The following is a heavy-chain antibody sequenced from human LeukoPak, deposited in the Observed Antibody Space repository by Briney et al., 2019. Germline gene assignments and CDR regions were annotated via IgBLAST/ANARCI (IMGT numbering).Heavy chain of an antibody. Sequence: PSETLSLTCAVSGGSINSYYWSWIRQPPGKGLEYIGYIYYSGSTNYNPSLKSRVTISVDTSKNQFSLKLSSVTAADTAVYYCARVPFGKDYFDYWGQGTLVTVSS. CDR2: IYYSGST. CDR1: GGSINSYY. D-gene: IGHD3-10*01. CDR3: ARVPFGKDYFDY. J-gene: IGHJ4*02. V-gene: IGHV4-59*01.